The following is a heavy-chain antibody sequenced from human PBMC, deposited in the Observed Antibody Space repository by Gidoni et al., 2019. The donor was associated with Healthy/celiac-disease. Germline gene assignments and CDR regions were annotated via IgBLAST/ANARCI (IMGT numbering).Heavy chain of an antibody. Sequence: QVQLQQWGAGLLKPSETLSLTCAVYGGSFSGYYWSWIRQPPGKGLAWIGEINHSGSTNYNPSLKSRVTISVDTSKNQFSLKLSSVTAADTAVYYCARLGVAGRVGDWGQGTLVTVSS. J-gene: IGHJ4*02. CDR2: INHSGST. CDR3: ARLGVAGRVGD. D-gene: IGHD6-19*01. CDR1: GGSFSGYY. V-gene: IGHV4-34*01.